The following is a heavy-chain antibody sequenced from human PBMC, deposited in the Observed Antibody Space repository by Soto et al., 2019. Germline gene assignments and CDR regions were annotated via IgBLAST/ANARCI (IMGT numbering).Heavy chain of an antibody. CDR1: GFTFSSYW. D-gene: IGHD6-13*01. J-gene: IGHJ4*02. V-gene: IGHV3-7*01. CDR3: ARPYSSSWYVEYYFDY. Sequence: GGSLRLSCAASGFTFSSYWMSWVRQAPGKGLEWVANIKQDGSEKYYVDSVKGRFTISRDNAKNSLYLQMNSLRAEDTAVYYCARPYSSSWYVEYYFDYWGQGTLVTVSS. CDR2: IKQDGSEK.